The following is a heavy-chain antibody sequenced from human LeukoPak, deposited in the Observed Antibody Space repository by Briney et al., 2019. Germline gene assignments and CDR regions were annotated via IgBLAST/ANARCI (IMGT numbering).Heavy chain of an antibody. CDR2: INPNSGAT. CDR1: GYTFTGYY. V-gene: IGHV1-2*02. D-gene: IGHD3-3*01. J-gene: IGHJ4*02. Sequence: ASAKVSCKASGYTFTGYYMHWVRQAPGQGLEWMGWINPNSGATNYAQKFEGRVTVTRETSISTAYMELNRLKSDDTAVYYCARGISAFCFDLWGQGTLVTVSS. CDR3: ARGISAFCFDL.